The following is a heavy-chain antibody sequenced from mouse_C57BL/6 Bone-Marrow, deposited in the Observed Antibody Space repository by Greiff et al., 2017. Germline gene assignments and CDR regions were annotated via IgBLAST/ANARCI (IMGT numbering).Heavy chain of an antibody. D-gene: IGHD2-5*01. CDR1: GYSITSGYY. J-gene: IGHJ2*01. CDR3: ARAYYSNYDY. Sequence: EVQLQESGPGLVKPSQSLSLTCSVTGYSITSGYYWNWIRQFPGNKLEWMGYISYDGSNNYNPSLKNRISITRDTSKNQFFLKLNSVTTEDTATYYCARAYYSNYDYWGQGTTLTVSS. CDR2: ISYDGSN. V-gene: IGHV3-6*01.